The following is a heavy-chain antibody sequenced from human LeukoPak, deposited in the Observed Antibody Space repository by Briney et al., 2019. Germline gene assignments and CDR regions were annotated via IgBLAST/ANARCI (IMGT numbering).Heavy chain of an antibody. Sequence: SETLSLTCAVYGGSFSGYYWSWIRQPPGKGLEWIGEINHSGSTNYNPSLKSRVTISVDTSKNQFSLKLSSVTTADTAVYYCARGRFTISDWGQGXLVTV. V-gene: IGHV4-34*01. D-gene: IGHD3-9*01. CDR3: ARGRFTISD. CDR2: INHSGST. CDR1: GGSFSGYY. J-gene: IGHJ1*01.